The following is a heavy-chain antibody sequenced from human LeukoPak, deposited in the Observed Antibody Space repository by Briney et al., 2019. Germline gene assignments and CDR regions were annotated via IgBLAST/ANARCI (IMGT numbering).Heavy chain of an antibody. D-gene: IGHD3-9*01. CDR1: GFTFSSYS. J-gene: IGHJ3*02. V-gene: IGHV3-21*01. CDR3: ASPVYDILTGYQNDAFDI. CDR2: ISRSSSYI. Sequence: PGGSLRLSCAASGFTFSSYSMNWVRQAPGKGLEWVSSISRSSSYIYYADSVKGRFTISRDNAKNSLYLQMNSLRAEDTAVYYCASPVYDILTGYQNDAFDIWGQGTMVTVSS.